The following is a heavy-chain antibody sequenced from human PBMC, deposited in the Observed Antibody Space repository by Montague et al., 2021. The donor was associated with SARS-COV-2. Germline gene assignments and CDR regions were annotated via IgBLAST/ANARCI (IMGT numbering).Heavy chain of an antibody. D-gene: IGHD3-3*01. CDR1: GGSISSSRYF. J-gene: IGHJ4*02. Sequence: SETRSLTCTVSGGSISSSRYFWGWIRQPPGKGLEWIGSIYYSGSTYYNPSLKSRVTISVDTSKNQFSLKLSSVTAADTAVFYCTRKTSRGLTIFGVVTASYCFDYWGQGTLVTVSS. CDR3: TRKTSRGLTIFGVVTASYCFDY. CDR2: IYYSGST. V-gene: IGHV4-39*01.